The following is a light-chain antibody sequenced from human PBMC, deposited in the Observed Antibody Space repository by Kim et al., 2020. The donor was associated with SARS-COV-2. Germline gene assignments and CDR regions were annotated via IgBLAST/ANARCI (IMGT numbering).Light chain of an antibody. J-gene: IGLJ2*01. CDR3: QSYDSSLSASV. Sequence: QSVLTQPPSVSGAPRQRVSISCTGSSANIGAGYDVHWYQQLPGTAPKLLIFGNVNRPSGVPDRFSASKSGTSASLAITGLQADDEADYYCQSYDSSLSASVFGGGTQLTVL. V-gene: IGLV1-40*01. CDR1: SANIGAGYD. CDR2: GNV.